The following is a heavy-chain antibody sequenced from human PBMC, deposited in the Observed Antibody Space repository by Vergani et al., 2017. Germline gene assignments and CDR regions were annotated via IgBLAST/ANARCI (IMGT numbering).Heavy chain of an antibody. CDR2: IYYSGST. CDR1: GGSISSSSYY. CDR3: ARENWSYYYYMDV. V-gene: IGHV4-39*07. Sequence: QLQLQESGPGLVKPSETLSLTCTVSGGSISSSSYYWGWIRQPPGKGLEWIGSIYYSGSTYYNPSLKSRVTISVDTSKNQFSLKLSSVTAADTAVYYCARENWSYYYYMDVWGKGTTVTVSS. D-gene: IGHD1-1*01. J-gene: IGHJ6*03.